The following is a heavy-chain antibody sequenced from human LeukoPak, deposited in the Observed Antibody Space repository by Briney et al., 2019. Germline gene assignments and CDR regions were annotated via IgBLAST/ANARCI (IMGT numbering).Heavy chain of an antibody. CDR1: GFTVSSNY. Sequence: GGPLRLSCAACGFTVSSNYMRWVRQAPGKGLEGVSDIYSGGSTYYADSVKGRFTISRDNSKNTLYLQMNSLRAEDTAVYYCARDLGIVVTRPQALVGYWGQGTLVTVSS. D-gene: IGHD2-21*01. CDR3: ARDLGIVVTRPQALVGY. V-gene: IGHV3-66*01. J-gene: IGHJ4*02. CDR2: IYSGGST.